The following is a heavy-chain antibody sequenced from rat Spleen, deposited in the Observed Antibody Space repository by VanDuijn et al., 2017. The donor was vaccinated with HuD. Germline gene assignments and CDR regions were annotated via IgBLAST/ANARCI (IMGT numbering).Heavy chain of an antibody. CDR3: TRAPGKGYVMDA. Sequence: QVQLKESGPGLLQPSQTLSLTCTVAGFSLTNFNVHWVRQPPGKGLEWMGVIWNTGGTRYNSVLKSRLSISKDTSKGQVFLKMDSLQTEDAATYYCTRAPGKGYVMDAWGQGTAVTVSS. J-gene: IGHJ4*01. V-gene: IGHV2-41*01. D-gene: IGHD5-1*01. CDR2: IWNTGGT. CDR1: GFSLTNFN.